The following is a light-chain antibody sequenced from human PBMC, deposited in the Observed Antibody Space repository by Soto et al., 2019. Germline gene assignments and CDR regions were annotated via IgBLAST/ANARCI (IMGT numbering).Light chain of an antibody. CDR1: QSLSSY. CDR3: QQRTNWPT. Sequence: EIVLTQSPATLSLSPGERATLSCRASQSLSSYLAWYQQKPGQAPRLLIYDASNRATGIPARFSGSGSGTDFTLTISSLEAEYFAVYYCQQRTNWPTFGQGTKVEIK. CDR2: DAS. V-gene: IGKV3-11*01. J-gene: IGKJ1*01.